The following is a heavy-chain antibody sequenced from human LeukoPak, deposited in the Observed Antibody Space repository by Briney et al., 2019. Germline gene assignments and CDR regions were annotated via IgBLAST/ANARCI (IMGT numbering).Heavy chain of an antibody. Sequence: GASVKVSCKASGYTFSSHDINWVRQDTGQGLEWMGWMNPHSGNTGYAQKFQGRVTMTRNTPIGTAYMELSSLRSEDTAVYYCARGYSINCSTTSCNHYLNWFDPWGQGTLVTVSS. V-gene: IGHV1-8*01. CDR3: ARGYSINCSTTSCNHYLNWFDP. CDR2: MNPHSGNT. CDR1: GYTFSSHD. J-gene: IGHJ5*02. D-gene: IGHD2-2*01.